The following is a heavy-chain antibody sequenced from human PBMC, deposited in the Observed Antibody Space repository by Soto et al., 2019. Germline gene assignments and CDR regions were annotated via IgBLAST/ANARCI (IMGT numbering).Heavy chain of an antibody. CDR3: ASGAYYYDSSGPFQH. D-gene: IGHD3-22*01. Sequence: QVQLVESGGGVVQPGRSLRLSCAASGFTFSSYAMHWVRQAPGKGLEWVAVISYDGSNKYYADSVKGRFTISRDKSKNTLYLQMNSLRAEDTAVYYCASGAYYYDSSGPFQHWGQGTLVTVSS. J-gene: IGHJ1*01. CDR2: ISYDGSNK. CDR1: GFTFSSYA. V-gene: IGHV3-30-3*01.